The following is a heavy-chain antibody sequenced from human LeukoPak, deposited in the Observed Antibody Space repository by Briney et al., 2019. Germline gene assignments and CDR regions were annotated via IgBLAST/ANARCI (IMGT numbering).Heavy chain of an antibody. CDR2: ISGSGGST. Sequence: GGSLRLSCAASGFTFSSYAMSWVRQAPGKGLEWVSAISGSGGSTYYADSVKGRFTISRDNSKNTLYLQMNSLRAEDTAVYYCASNRRWYYGTDVWGQGTTVTVSS. V-gene: IGHV3-23*01. J-gene: IGHJ6*02. D-gene: IGHD2/OR15-2a*01. CDR3: ASNRRWYYGTDV. CDR1: GFTFSSYA.